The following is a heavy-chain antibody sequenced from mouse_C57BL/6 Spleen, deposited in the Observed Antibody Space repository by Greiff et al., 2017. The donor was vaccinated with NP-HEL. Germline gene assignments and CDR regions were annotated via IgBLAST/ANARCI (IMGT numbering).Heavy chain of an antibody. CDR1: GYTFTDYY. CDR2: INPNNGGT. Sequence: VQLQQSGPELVKPGASVKISCKASGYTFTDYYMNWVKQSHGKSLEWIGDINPNNGGTSYNQKFKGKATLTVDKSSSTAYMELRSLTSEDSAVYYCAREGIGAMDYWGQGTSVTVSS. J-gene: IGHJ4*01. CDR3: AREGIGAMDY. V-gene: IGHV1-26*01.